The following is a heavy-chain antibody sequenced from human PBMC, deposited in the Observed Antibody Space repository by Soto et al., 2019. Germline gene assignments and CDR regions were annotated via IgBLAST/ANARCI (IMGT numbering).Heavy chain of an antibody. CDR3: ARVLGIAVAGYYYYYGMDV. Sequence: ASVKVSCKASGGTFSSYSISWVRQAPGQGLEWMGGIIPIFGTANYAQKFQGRVTITADESTSTAYMELSSLRSEDTAVYYCARVLGIAVAGYYYYYGMDVWGQGTTVTVSS. V-gene: IGHV1-69*13. J-gene: IGHJ6*02. CDR1: GGTFSSYS. D-gene: IGHD6-19*01. CDR2: IIPIFGTA.